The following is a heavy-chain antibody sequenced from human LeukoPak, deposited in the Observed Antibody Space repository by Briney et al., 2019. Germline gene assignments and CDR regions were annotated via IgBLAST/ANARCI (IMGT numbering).Heavy chain of an antibody. CDR2: IYYSGST. V-gene: IGHV4-39*01. CDR1: GGSISSSSYY. Sequence: SETLSLTCTVSGGSISSSSYYWGWIRQPPGKGLEWIGSIYYSGSTYYNPSLKSRVTISVDTSKNQFSLKLSSVTAADTAMYYCARRELRFLEWLGREYYYMDVWGKGTTVTVSS. D-gene: IGHD3-3*01. J-gene: IGHJ6*03. CDR3: ARRELRFLEWLGREYYYMDV.